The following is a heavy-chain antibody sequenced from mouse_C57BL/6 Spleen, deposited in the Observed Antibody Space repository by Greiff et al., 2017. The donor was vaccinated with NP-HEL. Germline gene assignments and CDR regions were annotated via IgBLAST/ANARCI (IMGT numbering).Heavy chain of an antibody. J-gene: IGHJ2*01. Sequence: EVQLQQSGPGMVKPSQSLSLTCTVTGYSITSGYDWHWIRHFPGNKLEWMGYISYSGSTNYNPSLKSRISITHDTSKNHFFLKLNSVTTEDTATYYCARDGRDYFDYWGQGTTLTVSS. D-gene: IGHD1-1*02. V-gene: IGHV3-1*01. CDR2: ISYSGST. CDR1: GYSITSGYD. CDR3: ARDGRDYFDY.